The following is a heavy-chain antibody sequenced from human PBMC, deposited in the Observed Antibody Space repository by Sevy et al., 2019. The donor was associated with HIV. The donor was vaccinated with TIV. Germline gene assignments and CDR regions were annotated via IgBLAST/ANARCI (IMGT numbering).Heavy chain of an antibody. J-gene: IGHJ6*02. V-gene: IGHV3-49*03. Sequence: GGSLRLSCATSGFTFGDYAMSWIRQAPGKGLEWVGFIRSKTYGGTTEYAGSVKGRFTISRDDSKGIAYLQMNSLKTEDTAIYYCTRVRGTISPYYYFGMDVWGQGTTVTVSS. D-gene: IGHD3-10*01. CDR2: IRSKTYGGTT. CDR3: TRVRGTISPYYYFGMDV. CDR1: GFTFGDYA.